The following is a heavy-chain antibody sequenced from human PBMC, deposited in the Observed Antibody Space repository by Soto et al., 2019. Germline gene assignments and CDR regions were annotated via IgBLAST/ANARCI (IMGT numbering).Heavy chain of an antibody. CDR1: GYTFTGHY. V-gene: IGHV1-2*02. Sequence: GASVKVSCKASGYTFTGHYIHWVRQVPEQGPEWMGEIGPESGATRYAQKFQGRVTMTRDTSITTVYMELKNLSPDDTAVYYCGRGRSGQIVVFYWGQGTPVTVSS. CDR3: GRGRSGQIVVFY. J-gene: IGHJ4*02. CDR2: IGPESGAT. D-gene: IGHD1-26*01.